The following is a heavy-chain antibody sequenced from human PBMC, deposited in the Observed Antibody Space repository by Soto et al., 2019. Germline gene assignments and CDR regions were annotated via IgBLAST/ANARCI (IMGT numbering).Heavy chain of an antibody. Sequence: LRLSCAASGFTFSRDGMSWVRQAPGKGLEWVSLITDNGGSTYYADSVKGRFTISRDNTKNTLFLQMNSLRAEDTAVYYCAKERETTTEFDYWGQGALVTVSS. D-gene: IGHD4-17*01. V-gene: IGHV3-23*01. CDR2: ITDNGGST. CDR1: GFTFSRDG. CDR3: AKERETTTEFDY. J-gene: IGHJ4*02.